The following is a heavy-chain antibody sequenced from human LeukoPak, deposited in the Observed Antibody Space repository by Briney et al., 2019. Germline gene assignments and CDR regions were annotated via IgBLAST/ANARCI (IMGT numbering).Heavy chain of an antibody. CDR3: ASGGSGSYYNDDY. CDR2: IIPIFGTA. V-gene: IGHV1-69*13. CDR1: GGTFSSYA. D-gene: IGHD3-10*01. Sequence: GASVKVSCKASGGTFSSYAISWVRQAPGQGLEWMGGIIPIFGTANYAQKFQGRVTITADESMSTAYMELSSLRSEDTAVYYCASGGSGSYYNDDYWGQGTLVTVSS. J-gene: IGHJ4*02.